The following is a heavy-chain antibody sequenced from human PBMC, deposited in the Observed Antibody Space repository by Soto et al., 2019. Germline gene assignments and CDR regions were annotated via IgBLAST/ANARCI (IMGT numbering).Heavy chain of an antibody. CDR3: ARAKGFLEGHNWFDP. CDR1: GYTFTGYY. CDR2: INPNSGGT. Sequence: ASVKVSCKASGYTFTGYYMHCVRQAPGQGLEWMGWINPNSGGTNYAQKFQGRVTMTRDTSISTAYMELSRLRSDDTAVYYCARAKGFLEGHNWFDPWGQGTLVTVSS. D-gene: IGHD3-3*01. V-gene: IGHV1-2*02. J-gene: IGHJ5*02.